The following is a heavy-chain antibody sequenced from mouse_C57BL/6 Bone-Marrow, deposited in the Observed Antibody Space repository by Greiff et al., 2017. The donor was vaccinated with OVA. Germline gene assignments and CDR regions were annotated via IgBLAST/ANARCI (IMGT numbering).Heavy chain of an antibody. CDR2: IYPGDGDT. CDR3: AGGLRREGTMDY. V-gene: IGHV1-81*01. CDR1: GYTFTSYG. D-gene: IGHD2-2*01. J-gene: IGHJ4*01. Sequence: VQLQQSGAELARPGASVKLSCKASGYTFTSYGISWVKQRTGQGLEWIGQIYPGDGDTNYNGKFKGKATLTADKSSSTAYMQLSSLTSEDSAVYFCAGGLRREGTMDYWGQGTSVTVSS.